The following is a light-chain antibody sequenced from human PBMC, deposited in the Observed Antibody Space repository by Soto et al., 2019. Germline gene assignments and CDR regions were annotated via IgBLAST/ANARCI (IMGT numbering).Light chain of an antibody. CDR2: LGS. V-gene: IGKV2-28*01. J-gene: IGKJ5*01. CDR3: MQALQTSIT. CDR1: QSLLHSNGYNY. Sequence: DIVMTQSPLSLPVTPAEPASISCRSSQSLLHSNGYNYLDWYLQKPGQSPQLLIYLGSNRASGVPDRFSGSGSGTDFTLKISRVEAEDVGVYYCMQALQTSITFGQGTRLEIK.